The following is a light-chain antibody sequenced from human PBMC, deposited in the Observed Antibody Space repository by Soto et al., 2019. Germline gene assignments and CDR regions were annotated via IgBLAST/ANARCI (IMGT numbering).Light chain of an antibody. J-gene: IGKJ1*01. CDR3: QQYNNWWT. Sequence: EIVMMQSPATLSVSPGERATLSCRASQSVSSNLAWYQQKPGQAPRLLIYGASTRATDIPARFSGSGSGTEFTLTISSLQSEDFAAYYCQQYNNWWTFGQGTKV. V-gene: IGKV3-15*01. CDR2: GAS. CDR1: QSVSSN.